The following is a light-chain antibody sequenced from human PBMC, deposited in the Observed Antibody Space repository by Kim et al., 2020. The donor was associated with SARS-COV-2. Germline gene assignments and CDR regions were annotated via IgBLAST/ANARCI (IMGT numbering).Light chain of an antibody. Sequence: VTISCTGSSATIGTAYDVHWYQQLPGTAPNLLIYDNNNRPSGVPDRFSGSKSGTSASLAITGLQAEDEADYYCQSYDSSLSGFVVFGGGTQLTVL. CDR2: DNN. CDR1: SATIGTAYD. V-gene: IGLV1-40*01. J-gene: IGLJ2*01. CDR3: QSYDSSLSGFVV.